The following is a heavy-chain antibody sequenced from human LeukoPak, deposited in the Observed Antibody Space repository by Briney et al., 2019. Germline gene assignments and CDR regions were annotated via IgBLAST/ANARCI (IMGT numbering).Heavy chain of an antibody. CDR3: AKGTVFGY. V-gene: IGHV3-30*18. Sequence: GGSLRLSCAASGFTFSSYGMHWVRQAPGKGLEWVAVISYDGSNKYYADSVKGRFTISRDNSKNTLYLQMNSLRAEDTAVYYCAKGTVFGYWGQGTLVTVSS. D-gene: IGHD1-1*01. CDR2: ISYDGSNK. J-gene: IGHJ4*02. CDR1: GFTFSSYG.